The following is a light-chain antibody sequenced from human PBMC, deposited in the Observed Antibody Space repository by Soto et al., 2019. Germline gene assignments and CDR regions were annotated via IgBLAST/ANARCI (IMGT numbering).Light chain of an antibody. V-gene: IGLV2-8*01. Sequence: QSALTQPPSASGSPGQSVTISCTGTSSDIGGYDYVSWFQHHPGRAPKLMIYELTKRPSGVPDRFSGSRSGNTASLTVSGPQGEDEADYYCRSNSGQKNVMLGGGTKPTVL. J-gene: IGLJ2*01. CDR3: RSNSGQKNVM. CDR2: ELT. CDR1: SSDIGGYDY.